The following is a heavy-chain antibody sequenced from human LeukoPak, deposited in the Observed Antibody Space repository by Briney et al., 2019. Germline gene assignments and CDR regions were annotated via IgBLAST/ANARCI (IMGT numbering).Heavy chain of an antibody. CDR2: INSDGRST. Sequence: GGSLRLSCAASGFTFSSYWMHWVRQAPGKGLVWVSRINSDGRSTSYADSVKGRFTISRDNTKNTLYLQMNSLRAEDMAVYYYAREGFSGDSSFGYWGQGTLVTVSS. CDR1: GFTFSSYW. J-gene: IGHJ4*02. V-gene: IGHV3-74*01. D-gene: IGHD3-16*01. CDR3: AREGFSGDSSFGY.